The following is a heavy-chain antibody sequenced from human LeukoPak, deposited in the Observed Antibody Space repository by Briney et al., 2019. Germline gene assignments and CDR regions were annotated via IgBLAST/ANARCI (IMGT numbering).Heavy chain of an antibody. D-gene: IGHD1-7*01. J-gene: IGHJ6*03. CDR3: ASRITGTTDGYYYMDV. CDR2: MNPNSGNT. Sequence: VATVKVSCKASGYTFTSYDINWVRQATGQGLEWMGWMNPNSGNTGYAQKFQGRVTMTRNTSISTAYMELSSLRSEDTAVYYCASRITGTTDGYYYMDVWGKGTTVTVSS. V-gene: IGHV1-8*01. CDR1: GYTFTSYD.